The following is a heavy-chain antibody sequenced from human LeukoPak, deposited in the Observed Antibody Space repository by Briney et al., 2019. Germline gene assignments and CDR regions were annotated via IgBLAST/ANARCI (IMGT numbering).Heavy chain of an antibody. CDR1: GGSISSSSYY. J-gene: IGHJ4*02. CDR3: ARDSWFGEII. V-gene: IGHV4-39*02. CDR2: IDYSGST. Sequence: SETLSLTCTVSGGSISSSSYYWGWIRQPPGKGLEWIGLIDYSGSTYCNPSLKSRLTISVDTSKNQFSLRLTSVTATDTAVYYCARDSWFGEIIWGQGTLVTVSS. D-gene: IGHD3-10*01.